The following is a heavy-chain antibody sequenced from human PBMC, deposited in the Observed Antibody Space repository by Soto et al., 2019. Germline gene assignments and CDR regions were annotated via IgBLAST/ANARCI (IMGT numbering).Heavy chain of an antibody. CDR2: INPSGGNT. CDR3: AFIQWDSAGY. J-gene: IGHJ4*02. Sequence: ASVKVSCKASGYTFTSYYMHWVRQAPGQGLEWMGLINPSGGNTRYAQKFQGRVTMTRKTSTSTAYMELSSLRSEDTAVYFCAFIQWDSAGYWGQGTLVTVSS. CDR1: GYTFTSYY. V-gene: IGHV1-46*01. D-gene: IGHD6-19*01.